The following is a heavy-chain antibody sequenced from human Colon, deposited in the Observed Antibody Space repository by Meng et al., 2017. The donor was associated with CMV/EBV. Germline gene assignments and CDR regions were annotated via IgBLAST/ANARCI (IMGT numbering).Heavy chain of an antibody. V-gene: IGHV4-61*01. Sequence: SETLSLTCIVSGGSVSSRSYYWNWIRQPPGKGLEWVGYIFYRGTIQYNPSLKSRVTISVDTSKNQVSLKLTAVTAGDTAVYYCARMPGASVGFDYWGQGALVTVSS. CDR2: IFYRGTI. J-gene: IGHJ4*02. CDR3: ARMPGASVGFDY. CDR1: GGSVSSRSYY. D-gene: IGHD5/OR15-5a*01.